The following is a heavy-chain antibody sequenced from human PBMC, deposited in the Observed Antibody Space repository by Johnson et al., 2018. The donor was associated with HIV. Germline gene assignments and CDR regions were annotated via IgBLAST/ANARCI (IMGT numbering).Heavy chain of an antibody. CDR2: IYSGGST. Sequence: EVQLVESGGRVARPGGSLRLSCAASGFTVSRNYMSWVRQAPGKGLEWVSVIYSGGSTYYADSVKGRFTISRDNSKSTLYLQMNSLRAEDTAVYYCARAYTYGAFDIWGQGTTVTISS. J-gene: IGHJ3*02. V-gene: IGHV3-66*01. CDR3: ARAYTYGAFDI. CDR1: GFTVSRNY. D-gene: IGHD5-18*01.